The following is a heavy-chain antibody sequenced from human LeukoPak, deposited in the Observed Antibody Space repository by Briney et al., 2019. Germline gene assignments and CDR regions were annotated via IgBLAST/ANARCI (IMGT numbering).Heavy chain of an antibody. CDR2: INPSGGST. Sequence: ASVKVSYKASGYTFTTYYMHWVRQAPGQGLEWMGIINPSGGSTTYAQKFQGRVTMTRDTSTSTVFIEVRSLRSEDTAVYHCAREANGNWFDPWGQGTLVTVSS. CDR1: GYTFTTYY. V-gene: IGHV1-46*01. D-gene: IGHD4/OR15-4a*01. CDR3: AREANGNWFDP. J-gene: IGHJ5*02.